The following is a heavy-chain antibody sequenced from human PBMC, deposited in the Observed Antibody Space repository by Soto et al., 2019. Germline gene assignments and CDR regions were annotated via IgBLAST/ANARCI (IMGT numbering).Heavy chain of an antibody. D-gene: IGHD2-2*01. V-gene: IGHV4-39*01. CDR1: GGSISSSSYY. Sequence: PSETLSLTCTVSGGSISSSSYYWGWIRQPPGKGLECIGSIYSSGSTYYNPSLKSRVTISVDTSKNQLSLQLSSVTAADTAVYYCASGLSAVIVPRPFDPLGQGTLVTVSS. CDR2: IYSSGST. J-gene: IGHJ5*02. CDR3: ASGLSAVIVPRPFDP.